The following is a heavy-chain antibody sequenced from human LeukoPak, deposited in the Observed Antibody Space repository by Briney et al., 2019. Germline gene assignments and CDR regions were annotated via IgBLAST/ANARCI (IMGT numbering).Heavy chain of an antibody. D-gene: IGHD1-26*01. CDR1: GFRFSGFW. J-gene: IGHJ4*02. V-gene: IGHV3-7*01. Sequence: GGSLRLSCEASGFRFSGFWMSWVRQAPGKGPEWVANINQESSEKYYVDSVRGRFTISRDNAKNSLSLQMNSLRAEDTAVYYCAREVDRSFGYWGQGNVVTVSS. CDR3: AREVDRSFGY. CDR2: INQESSEK.